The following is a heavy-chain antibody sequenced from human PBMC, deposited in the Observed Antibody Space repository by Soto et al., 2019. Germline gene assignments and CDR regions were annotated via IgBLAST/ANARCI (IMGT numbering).Heavy chain of an antibody. CDR1: GYTFTSYG. D-gene: IGHD2-21*01. CDR3: ARRRRYCGGDCLGGMVV. V-gene: IGHV1-18*01. J-gene: IGHJ6*01. Sequence: GSVNFSCEASGYTFTSYGISWVLQAPVQGLVWMGWISACNGNTNYAQKLQGIVTMTTDTSTHTAYMELSSLRSDDTDVSYCARRRRYCGGDCLGGMVVWGQETPVT. CDR2: ISACNGNT.